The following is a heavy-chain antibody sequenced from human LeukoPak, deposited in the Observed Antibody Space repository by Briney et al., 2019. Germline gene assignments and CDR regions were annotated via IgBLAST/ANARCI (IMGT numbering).Heavy chain of an antibody. V-gene: IGHV1-18*01. Sequence: ASVKVSCKASGHTFTSHGISWVRQAPGQGLEWMGWISAYNGNTNYAQKLQGRVTMTTDTSTSTAYMELRSLRSDDTAVCYCARDRVVRGVTDAFDIWGLGTMVTVSS. CDR1: GHTFTSHG. CDR2: ISAYNGNT. J-gene: IGHJ3*02. D-gene: IGHD3-10*01. CDR3: ARDRVVRGVTDAFDI.